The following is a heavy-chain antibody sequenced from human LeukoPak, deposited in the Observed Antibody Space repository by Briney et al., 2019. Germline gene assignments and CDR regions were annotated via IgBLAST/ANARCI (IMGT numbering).Heavy chain of an antibody. J-gene: IGHJ6*02. Sequence: GGSLRLSCVASGFIFNRYGMHWVRQAPGKGLEYVSAISNSGGSTYYANSVKGRFTISRDNSKNKLYLQMGSLISEDMAVYYCARGLITRAAGTYYYYGLDVWGQGTTVTVSS. CDR1: GFIFNRYG. CDR3: ARGLITRAAGTYYYYGLDV. CDR2: ISNSGGST. V-gene: IGHV3-64*01. D-gene: IGHD6-13*01.